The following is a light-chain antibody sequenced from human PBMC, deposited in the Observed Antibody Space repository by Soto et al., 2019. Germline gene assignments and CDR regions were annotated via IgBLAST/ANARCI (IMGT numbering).Light chain of an antibody. CDR1: QGISSTF. CDR3: QQYGSSPPLT. V-gene: IGKV3-20*01. CDR2: GAS. J-gene: IGKJ4*01. Sequence: IVCTQSPCTLAFSPVERAPLSCRASQGISSTFLAWYQQRPGQAPRLVIYGASSRATGIPDRFSGSGSGTDFTLTISRLEPEDFAVYYCQQYGSSPPLTFGGGTKVDIK.